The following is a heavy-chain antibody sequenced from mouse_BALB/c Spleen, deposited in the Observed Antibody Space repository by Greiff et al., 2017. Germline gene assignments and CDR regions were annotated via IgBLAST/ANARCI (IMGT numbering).Heavy chain of an antibody. J-gene: IGHJ3*01. D-gene: IGHD2-3*01. CDR2: INSNGGST. Sequence: EVKLMESGGGLVQPGGSLKLSCAASGFTFSSYGMSWVRQTPDKRLELVATINSNGGSTYYPDSVKGRFTISRDNAKNTLYLQMSSLKSEDTAMYYCARDDYDGYYPAWFAYWGQGTLVTVSA. V-gene: IGHV5-6-3*01. CDR3: ARDDYDGYYPAWFAY. CDR1: GFTFSSYG.